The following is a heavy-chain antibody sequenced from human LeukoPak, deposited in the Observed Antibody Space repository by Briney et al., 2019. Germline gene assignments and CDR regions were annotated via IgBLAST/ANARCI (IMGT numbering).Heavy chain of an antibody. V-gene: IGHV1-69*04. Sequence: EASVKVSCKASGGTFSSYAISWVRQAPGQGLEWMGRIIPILGIANYAQKFQGRVTITADKSTSTAYMELKSLRSDDTAVYYCAREECSIGVCYPSGYWGQGTLVTVSS. CDR3: AREECSIGVCYPSGY. J-gene: IGHJ4*02. CDR2: IIPILGIA. D-gene: IGHD2-8*01. CDR1: GGTFSSYA.